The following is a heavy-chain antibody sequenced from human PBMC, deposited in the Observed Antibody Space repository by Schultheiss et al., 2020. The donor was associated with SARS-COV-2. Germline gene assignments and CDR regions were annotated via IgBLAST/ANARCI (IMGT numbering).Heavy chain of an antibody. CDR1: GFTFSSYA. D-gene: IGHD3-22*01. CDR3: TYDSSGYYYYFDY. CDR2: ISGSGGST. Sequence: GGSLRLSCAASGFTFSSYAMSWVRQAPGKGLEWVSAISGSGGSTYYADSVKGRFTISRDNSKNTLYLQMNSLRAEDTAVYYCTYDSSGYYYYFDYWGQGTLVTVSS. V-gene: IGHV3-23*01. J-gene: IGHJ4*02.